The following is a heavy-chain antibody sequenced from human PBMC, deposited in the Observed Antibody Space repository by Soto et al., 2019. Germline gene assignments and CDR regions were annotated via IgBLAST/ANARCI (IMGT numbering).Heavy chain of an antibody. CDR3: ARDPGSSGWKNDY. J-gene: IGHJ4*02. D-gene: IGHD6-19*01. CDR1: GGTFSSYT. CDR2: IIPILGIA. V-gene: IGHV1-69*04. Sequence: GASVKVSCKASGGTFSSYTISWVRQAPGQGLEWMGRIIPILGIANYAQKFQGRVTITADKSTSTAYMELSSLRSEDTAVYYCARDPGSSGWKNDYWGQGTLVTVSS.